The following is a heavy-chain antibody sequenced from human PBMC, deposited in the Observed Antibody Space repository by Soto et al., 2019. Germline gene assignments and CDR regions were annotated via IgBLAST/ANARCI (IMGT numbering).Heavy chain of an antibody. CDR1: AGSISSGDYY. V-gene: IGHV4-30-4*01. CDR2: IYYSGST. D-gene: IGHD3-9*01. Sequence: SETLSLTCTVSAGSISSGDYYWSWIRQPPGKGLEWIGYIYYSGSTYYNPSLKRRVTISVDTSKNQFSRKLSSVTAADKAVYYCARLRYFDWFRIYYFDYWGQGSLVTVSS. CDR3: ARLRYFDWFRIYYFDY. J-gene: IGHJ4*02.